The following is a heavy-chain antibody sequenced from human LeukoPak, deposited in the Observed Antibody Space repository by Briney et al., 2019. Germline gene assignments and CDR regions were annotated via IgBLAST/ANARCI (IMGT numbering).Heavy chain of an antibody. CDR2: ISNSGDDT. J-gene: IGHJ4*02. V-gene: IGHV3-23*01. CDR1: DFTFRSYA. CDR3: AKDTWASNYGFDY. Sequence: GGSLRLSCAASDFTFRSYAMSWVRQAPGKGLEWVSGISNSGDDTYYADSVKARFTISRDNSKNIQYLQMNSLRAEDTAVYFCAKDTWASNYGFDYWGQGALVTVSS. D-gene: IGHD4-11*01.